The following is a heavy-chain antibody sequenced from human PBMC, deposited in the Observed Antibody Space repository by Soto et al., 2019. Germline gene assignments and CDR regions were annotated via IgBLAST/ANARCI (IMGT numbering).Heavy chain of an antibody. J-gene: IGHJ4*02. D-gene: IGHD6-19*01. CDR3: ASRSSGWYLDY. Sequence: EVQLLESGGGLVQPGGSLRLSCAASGFTLSSYAMNWVRQAPGKGLEWVSVISGSGGSTYYADSVKGRFTISRDNSKNTLYLQMNSLRGEDTAVYYCASRSSGWYLDYWGQGTLVTVSS. CDR2: ISGSGGST. V-gene: IGHV3-23*01. CDR1: GFTLSSYA.